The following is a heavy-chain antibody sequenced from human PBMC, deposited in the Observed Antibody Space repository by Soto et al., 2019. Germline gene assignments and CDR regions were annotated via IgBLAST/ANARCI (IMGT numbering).Heavy chain of an antibody. CDR2: IYYSGST. Sequence: SEALSLACTVSGCSISSSDYYWGWIRQPPGKGLEWIGSIYYSGSTYYNPSLKSRVTISVDTSKNQFSLKLSSVTAADTAVYYCARSYSGTLYYFDYWGQGTLVPVPS. V-gene: IGHV4-39*01. CDR1: GCSISSSDYY. J-gene: IGHJ4*02. D-gene: IGHD1-26*01. CDR3: ARSYSGTLYYFDY.